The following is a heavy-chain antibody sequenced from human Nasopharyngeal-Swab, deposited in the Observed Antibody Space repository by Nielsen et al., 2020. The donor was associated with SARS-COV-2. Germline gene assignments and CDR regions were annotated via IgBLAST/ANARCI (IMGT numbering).Heavy chain of an antibody. CDR1: GFTFSGWP. CDR3: AKETQGVHDY. CDR2: ISGDGADT. J-gene: IGHJ4*02. Sequence: GGSLRLSCVASGFTFSGWPMHWVRQAPGKGLESVSAISGDGADTYYTDSVRGRFTISRDNSKDTLYLQMGSLRVEDMAVYYCAKETQGVHDYWGQGTLVTVSS. D-gene: IGHD2-8*01. V-gene: IGHV3-64*02.